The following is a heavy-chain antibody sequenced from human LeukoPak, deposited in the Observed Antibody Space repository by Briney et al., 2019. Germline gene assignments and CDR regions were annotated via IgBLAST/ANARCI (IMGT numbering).Heavy chain of an antibody. D-gene: IGHD6-13*01. V-gene: IGHV4-39*01. CDR1: GGSISSSSYY. CDR2: IYYSGST. Sequence: SETLSLTCTVSGGSISSSSYYWGWIRQPPGKGLEWIGSIYYSGSTYYNPSLKSRVTISVDTSKNQFSLKLSSVTAADTAFYYCARPYSTNCYDDRGSFDPWGQGTLVTVSS. CDR3: ARPYSTNCYDDRGSFDP. J-gene: IGHJ5*02.